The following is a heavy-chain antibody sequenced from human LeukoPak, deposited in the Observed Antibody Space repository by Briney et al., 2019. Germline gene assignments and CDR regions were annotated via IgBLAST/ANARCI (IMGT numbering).Heavy chain of an antibody. CDR3: ARFGGPHAFDI. CDR1: GYSMSSGYY. Sequence: SETLSLTCTVSGYSMSSGYYWGWIRQPPGKGLEWIAYINYSGSTNYNPSLKSRVTISVDTSKNHFSLTLSSVTAADTAVYYCARFGGPHAFDIWGQGTMVTVSS. D-gene: IGHD3-3*01. CDR2: INYSGST. J-gene: IGHJ3*02. V-gene: IGHV4-61*03.